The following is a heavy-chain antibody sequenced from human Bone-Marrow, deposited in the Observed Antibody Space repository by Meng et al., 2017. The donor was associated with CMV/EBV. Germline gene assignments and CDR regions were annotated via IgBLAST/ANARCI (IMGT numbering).Heavy chain of an antibody. CDR3: ARVRDIVVVSGAFDI. V-gene: IGHV3-53*01. D-gene: IGHD2-2*01. Sequence: GGSLRLSCAASGFTVSSNYISWVRQAPGKGLEWVSVIYSGGNTYYADSVKGRFTISRDKSKNTVYLQMNSLRAEDTAVYYCARVRDIVVVSGAFDIWGQGTMVTVSS. CDR2: IYSGGNT. CDR1: GFTVSSNY. J-gene: IGHJ3*02.